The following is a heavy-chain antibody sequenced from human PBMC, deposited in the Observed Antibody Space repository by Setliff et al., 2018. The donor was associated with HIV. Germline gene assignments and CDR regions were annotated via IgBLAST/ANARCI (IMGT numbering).Heavy chain of an antibody. D-gene: IGHD3-22*01. CDR3: ARAMVPDSSGYYRPPAFDI. CDR2: IYSGGST. Sequence: SLKISCAASGFTVSSNYMSWVRQAPGKGLEWVSVIYSGGSTYYADSVKGRFTISRDNSKNTLYLQMNSLRAEDTAVYYCARAMVPDSSGYYRPPAFDIWGQGTMVTVSS. CDR1: GFTVSSNY. J-gene: IGHJ3*02. V-gene: IGHV3-53*01.